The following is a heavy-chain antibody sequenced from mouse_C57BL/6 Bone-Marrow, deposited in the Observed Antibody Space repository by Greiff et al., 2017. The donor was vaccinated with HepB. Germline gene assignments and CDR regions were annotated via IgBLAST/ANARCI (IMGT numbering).Heavy chain of an antibody. D-gene: IGHD2-3*01. J-gene: IGHJ3*01. CDR2: IDPETGGT. CDR3: THDGYYLPWFAY. Sequence: QVQLQQSGAELVRPGASVTLSCKASGYTFTDYEMHWVKQTPVHGLEWIGAIDPETGGTAYNQKFKGKAILTADKSSSTAYMELRSLTSEDSAVYYGTHDGYYLPWFAYWGQGTLVTVSA. V-gene: IGHV1-15*01. CDR1: GYTFTDYE.